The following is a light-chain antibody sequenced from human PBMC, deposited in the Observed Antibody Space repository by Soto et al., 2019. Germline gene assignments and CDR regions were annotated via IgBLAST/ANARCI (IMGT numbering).Light chain of an antibody. CDR3: SSYAATNTVL. J-gene: IGLJ2*01. CDR2: DVS. V-gene: IGLV2-14*03. Sequence: QSALAQPASVSGSPGQSITISCTGTSSDIGAFNYVSWYQQHPGDAPKLLIFDVSDRPSGISVRFSASKSGNTASLTISGRQTEDEAHYFCSSYAATNTVLFGGGTKLTVL. CDR1: SSDIGAFNY.